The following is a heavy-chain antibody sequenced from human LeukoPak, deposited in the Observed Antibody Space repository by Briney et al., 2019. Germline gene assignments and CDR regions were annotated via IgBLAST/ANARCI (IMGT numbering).Heavy chain of an antibody. V-gene: IGHV3-64*01. CDR3: ARRGGSSWPRAVAGQERGYYFDY. D-gene: IGHD6-19*01. J-gene: IGHJ4*02. CDR2: ISSNGGST. CDR1: GFTFSSYA. Sequence: GGSLRLSCAASGFTFSSYAMHWVRQAPGKGLEYVSAISSNGGSTYYANSVKGRFTISRDNSKNTLYLQMGSLRAEDMAVYYCARRGGSSWPRAVAGQERGYYFDYWGQGTLVTVSS.